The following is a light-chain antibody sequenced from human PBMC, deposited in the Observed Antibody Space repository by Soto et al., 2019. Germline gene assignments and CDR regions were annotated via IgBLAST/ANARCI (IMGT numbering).Light chain of an antibody. Sequence: EIVLTQSPGTLSLSPGERATLSSRASQSVSSSNLAWYQQKPGQAPRLLIYGASSRATGIPDRFSGSGSGTDFTLTISRLEPEDFAVYYCQQYGSSPFGQGTKLEIK. CDR2: GAS. V-gene: IGKV3-20*01. CDR3: QQYGSSP. CDR1: QSVSSSN. J-gene: IGKJ2*01.